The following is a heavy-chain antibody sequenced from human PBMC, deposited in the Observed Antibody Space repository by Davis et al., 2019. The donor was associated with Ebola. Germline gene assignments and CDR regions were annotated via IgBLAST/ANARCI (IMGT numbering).Heavy chain of an antibody. J-gene: IGHJ2*01. D-gene: IGHD6-19*01. V-gene: IGHV4-39*01. CDR1: GGSIISSSSY. CDR3: VCGEASIAVAGLYWYFDL. CDR2: IYYSGIT. Sequence: SETLSLTCTVSGGSIISSSSYWGWIRQPPRKGLEWIGSIYYSGITYYNPSLKSRVTISVDTSKNQFSLKLRSVTAADTAVYYCVCGEASIAVAGLYWYFDLWGRGTLVTVSS.